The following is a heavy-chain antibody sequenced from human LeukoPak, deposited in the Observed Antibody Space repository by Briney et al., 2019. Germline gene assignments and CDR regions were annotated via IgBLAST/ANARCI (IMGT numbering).Heavy chain of an antibody. CDR2: ISTSGSAV. D-gene: IGHD3-10*01. Sequence: GASLRLSCAASGFTFSDYYMAWIRQAPGKGLEGISFISTSGSAVYHAVPGKGRFTISRDHPKHSLYLQMNGGSADAPAVYYADSVKGRFTMSRDNAKNTLYMQMNGLRAEDTAVYYCARRAAFYYNSWSPTNDYGMDVWGQGTTVTVSS. CDR1: GFTFSDYY. CDR3: DSVKGRFTMSRDNAKNTLYMQMNGLRAEDTAVYYCARRAAFYYNSWSPTNDYGMDV. V-gene: IGHV3-11*01. J-gene: IGHJ6*02.